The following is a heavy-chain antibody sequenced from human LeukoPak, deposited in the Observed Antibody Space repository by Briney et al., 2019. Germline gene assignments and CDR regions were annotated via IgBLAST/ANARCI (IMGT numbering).Heavy chain of an antibody. Sequence: SETLSLTCTVSGGSISSYYWSWIRQPPGKGLEWIGYIYYSGSTNCNPSLKSRVTISVDTSKNQFSLKLSSVTAADTAVYYCARENGDYNNGHSTGYYYYYYMDVWGKGTTVTISS. CDR3: ARENGDYNNGHSTGYYYYYYMDV. D-gene: IGHD4-17*01. V-gene: IGHV4-59*12. CDR1: GGSISSYY. CDR2: IYYSGST. J-gene: IGHJ6*03.